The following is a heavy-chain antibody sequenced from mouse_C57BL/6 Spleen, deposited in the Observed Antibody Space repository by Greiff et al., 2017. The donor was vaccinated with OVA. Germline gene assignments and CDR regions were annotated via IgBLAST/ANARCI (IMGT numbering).Heavy chain of an antibody. V-gene: IGHV1-53*01. J-gene: IGHJ4*01. CDR1: GYTFTSYC. Sequence: VQLQQSGTELVKPGASVKLSCKASGYTFTSYCMHWVKQRPGQGLEWIGNINPSNGGTIYNEKFKSKATLTVDKSSSTAYMQLSSLTSEDSAVYYCARGRGDLYAMDYWGQGTSVTGSS. CDR2: INPSNGGT. CDR3: ARGRGDLYAMDY.